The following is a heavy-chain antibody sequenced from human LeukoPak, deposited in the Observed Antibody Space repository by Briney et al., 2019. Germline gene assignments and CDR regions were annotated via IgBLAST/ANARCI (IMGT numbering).Heavy chain of an antibody. CDR3: ARDDYDWNIDRYYYMDV. J-gene: IGHJ6*03. D-gene: IGHD1-1*01. CDR1: GGSISSYY. Sequence: PSETLSLTCTVSGGSISSYYWSWIRQPAGKGLEWIGSIYYSGSTYYNPSLKSRVTISVDTSKNQFSLKLSSVTAADTAVYYCARDDYDWNIDRYYYMDVRGKGTTVTVSS. V-gene: IGHV4-4*07. CDR2: IYYSGST.